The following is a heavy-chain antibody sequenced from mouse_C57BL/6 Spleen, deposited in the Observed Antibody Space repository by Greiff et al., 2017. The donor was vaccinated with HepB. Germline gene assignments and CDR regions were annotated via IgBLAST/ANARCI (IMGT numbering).Heavy chain of an antibody. CDR3: ARGYPYYSNYVFAY. CDR1: GYTFTDYN. J-gene: IGHJ3*01. D-gene: IGHD2-5*01. V-gene: IGHV1-22*01. CDR2: INPNNGGT. Sequence: EVQLQQSGPELVKPGASVKMSCKASGYTFTDYNMHWVKQSHGKSLEWIGYINPNNGGTSYNQKFKGKATLTVNKSSSTAYMELRSLTSEDSAVYYCARGYPYYSNYVFAYWGQGTLVTVSA.